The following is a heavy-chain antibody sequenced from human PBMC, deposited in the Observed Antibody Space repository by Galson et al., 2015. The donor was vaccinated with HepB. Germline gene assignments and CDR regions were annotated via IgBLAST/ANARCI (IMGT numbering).Heavy chain of an antibody. D-gene: IGHD1-1*01. V-gene: IGHV3-30*18. CDR1: GFTFSNYG. CDR3: AKEYGSTGTTVYSPYGMDV. CDR2: ISHDGSNK. J-gene: IGHJ6*04. Sequence: SLRLSCAASGFTFSNYGMHWVRQAPGKGLEWVAVISHDGSNKYYADSLKGRFTISRDNSKNTLYLQMNSLRVEETAVYFCAKEYGSTGTTVYSPYGMDVWGSGTTLTASP.